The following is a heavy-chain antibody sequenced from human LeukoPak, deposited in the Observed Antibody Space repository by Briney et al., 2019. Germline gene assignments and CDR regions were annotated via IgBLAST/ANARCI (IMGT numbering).Heavy chain of an antibody. CDR1: GFTVSSNY. CDR3: AIDLRSGGSYFFDY. V-gene: IGHV3-53*04. D-gene: IGHD2-15*01. CDR2: IYSGGST. J-gene: IGHJ4*02. Sequence: GGSLRLSCAASGFTVSSNYMSWVRQAPGKGLEWVSVIYSGGSTYYADSVKGRFTISRHNSKNTLYLQMNSLRAEDTAVYYCAIDLRSGGSYFFDYWGQGTLVTVSS.